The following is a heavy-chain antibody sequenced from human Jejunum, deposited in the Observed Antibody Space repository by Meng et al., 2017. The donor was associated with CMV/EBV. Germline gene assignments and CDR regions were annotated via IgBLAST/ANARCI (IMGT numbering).Heavy chain of an antibody. CDR1: GFSPSTSGGG. CDR3: AHFVGGYYPSRPDY. V-gene: IGHV2-5*02. J-gene: IGHJ4*02. Sequence: QIPLKESGPTLVNPTQPLTLTCIFSGFSPSTSGGGVGWIRQPPGKALEWLALIYRGDDKRYSPSLNSRLTIAKDTSKNEVVLTLTNMGPIDTGTYYCAHFVGGYYPSRPDYWGQGTLVTVFS. D-gene: IGHD1-26*01. CDR2: IYRGDDK.